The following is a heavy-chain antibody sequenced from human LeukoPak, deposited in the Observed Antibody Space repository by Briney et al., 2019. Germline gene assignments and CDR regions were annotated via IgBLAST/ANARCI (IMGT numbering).Heavy chain of an antibody. J-gene: IGHJ4*02. D-gene: IGHD3-22*01. V-gene: IGHV3-23*01. CDR1: GFTFSSYA. Sequence: PEGSLRLSCAASGFTFSSYAMSWVRQAPGKGLEWISAISGSGGSTYYADSAKGRFTISRDNSKNTLYLQMNSLRAEDTAVCYCAKPQAGYDSSGYYPYYFDYWGQGTLVTVSS. CDR3: AKPQAGYDSSGYYPYYFDY. CDR2: ISGSGGST.